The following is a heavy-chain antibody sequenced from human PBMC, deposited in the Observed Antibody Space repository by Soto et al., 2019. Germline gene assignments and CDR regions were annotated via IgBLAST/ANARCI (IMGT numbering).Heavy chain of an antibody. D-gene: IGHD2-21*01. CDR3: VSGNVVANDC. CDR1: GGSISSGGYS. J-gene: IGHJ4*02. Sequence: QLQLQESGTGLMKPSQTLSLTCAVSGGSISSGGYSWSWIRQPPGKGLEWIGYIYHSGSTYYNPSLQSRVTISADRSKDQFSLKLSSVIAADRAVYYCVSGNVVANDCWGQGTLVTVSS. V-gene: IGHV4-30-2*01. CDR2: IYHSGST.